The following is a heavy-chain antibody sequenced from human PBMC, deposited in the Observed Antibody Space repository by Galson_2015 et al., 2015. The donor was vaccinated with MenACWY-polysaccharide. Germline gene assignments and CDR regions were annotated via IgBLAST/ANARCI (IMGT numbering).Heavy chain of an antibody. J-gene: IGHJ5*02. CDR1: GFTFSDYY. CDR2: IRSSGTNT. V-gene: IGHV3-23*01. D-gene: IGHD3-3*01. CDR3: AKDSTDFWSVAGRFDH. Sequence: SLRLSCAASGFTFSDYYMSWIRQAPGKGLEWVSAIRSSGTNTYYADSVKGRFTISRDNPKNTLYLQMNSLRAEDTAVYYCAKDSTDFWSVAGRFDHWGQGTLVTVSS.